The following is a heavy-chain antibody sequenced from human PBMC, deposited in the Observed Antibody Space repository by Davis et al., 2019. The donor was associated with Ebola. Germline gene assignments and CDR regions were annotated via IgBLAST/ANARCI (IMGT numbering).Heavy chain of an antibody. J-gene: IGHJ4*02. CDR3: ARVLWLPH. D-gene: IGHD5-18*01. Sequence: GESLKISCAASGFTFSTYSMSWVRQAPGKGLEWVSSISSDSDYIYYADSVKGRFTISRDNAKNSLYLQMNSLRDEDTAVYYCARVLWLPHWGQGTLVTVSS. CDR2: ISSDSDYI. V-gene: IGHV3-21*01. CDR1: GFTFSTYS.